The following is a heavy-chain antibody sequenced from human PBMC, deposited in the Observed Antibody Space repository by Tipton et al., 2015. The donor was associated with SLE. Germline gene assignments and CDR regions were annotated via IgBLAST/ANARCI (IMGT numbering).Heavy chain of an antibody. D-gene: IGHD4-11*01. CDR3: ARGPDYSNYYFYRMDV. CDR2: IYHSGTT. CDR1: GGSINSYNW. V-gene: IGHV4-4*02. Sequence: GLVKPSGTVSLTCAVSGGSINSYNWWTWVRQPPGKGLEWIGEIYHSGTTNYNPSLKSRITISLDKSNNHSSLRLSSLTAADTAVYYCARGPDYSNYYFYRMDVWGQGTTVTVSS. J-gene: IGHJ6*02.